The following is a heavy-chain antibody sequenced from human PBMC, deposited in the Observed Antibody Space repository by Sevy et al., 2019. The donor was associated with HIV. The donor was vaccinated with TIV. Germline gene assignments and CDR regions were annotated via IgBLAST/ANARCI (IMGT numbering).Heavy chain of an antibody. Sequence: ASVKVSCKASGYTFTSYGISWVRQAPGQGLEWMGWMSAYNGNTNYAQKLQGRVTMTTDTSTSTAYMELRSLRSDDTAVYYCARRGVYDFWSGYLGYYYYGMDVWGQGTTVTVSS. D-gene: IGHD3-3*01. CDR3: ARRGVYDFWSGYLGYYYYGMDV. J-gene: IGHJ6*02. CDR1: GYTFTSYG. CDR2: MSAYNGNT. V-gene: IGHV1-18*01.